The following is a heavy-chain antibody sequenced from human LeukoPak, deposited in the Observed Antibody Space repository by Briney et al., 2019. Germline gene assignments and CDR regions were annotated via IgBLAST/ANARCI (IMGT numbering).Heavy chain of an antibody. CDR3: ARPESRRGDY. CDR2: ISSSSSYI. CDR1: GFSMNEHY. D-gene: IGHD1-14*01. Sequence: GGSLRFSCAASGFSMNEHYMTWVRQAPGKGLEWVSSISSSSSYIYYADSVKGRFTNSRDNAKNSLYLQMNSLRAEDTAVYYCARPESRRGDYWGQGTLVTVSS. V-gene: IGHV3-21*01. J-gene: IGHJ4*02.